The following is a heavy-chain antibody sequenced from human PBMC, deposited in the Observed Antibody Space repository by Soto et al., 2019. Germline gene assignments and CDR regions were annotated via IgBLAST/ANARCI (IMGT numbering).Heavy chain of an antibody. CDR1: GFTFSSHW. CDR3: ARESFWYFDL. CDR2: ISSDGSGT. Sequence: LRLSCAASGFTFSSHWMHWVRQAPGKGLVWVSRISSDGSGTNYADSVKGRFTISRDNAKNTLYLQMHSLRAEDTAVYYCARESFWYFDLWGRGTLVTVSS. J-gene: IGHJ2*01. V-gene: IGHV3-74*01.